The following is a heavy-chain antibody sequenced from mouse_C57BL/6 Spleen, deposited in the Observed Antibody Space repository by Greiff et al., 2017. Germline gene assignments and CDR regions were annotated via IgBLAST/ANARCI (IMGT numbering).Heavy chain of an antibody. Sequence: VQLQQSGAELVRPGCSVKLSCKASGFTFTSYWMHWVKHRPIQGLEWIGNIDPSDSETHYNQKFKDKVTLTVDKSSSTVYMQLSSLTSEDSAVYYCARALTGYFDYWGQGTPLTVSS. V-gene: IGHV1-52*01. CDR2: IDPSDSET. J-gene: IGHJ2*01. CDR1: GFTFTSYW. D-gene: IGHD4-1*01. CDR3: ARALTGYFDY.